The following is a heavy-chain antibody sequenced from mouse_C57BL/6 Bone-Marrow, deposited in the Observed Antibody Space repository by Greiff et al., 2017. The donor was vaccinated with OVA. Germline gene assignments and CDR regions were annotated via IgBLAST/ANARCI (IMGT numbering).Heavy chain of an antibody. CDR3: TRDWRLRPFDY. CDR1: GFTFSSYA. CDR2: ISSGGDYI. D-gene: IGHD2-4*01. V-gene: IGHV5-9-1*02. Sequence: EVQGVESGEGLVKPGGSLKLSCAASGFTFSSYAMSWVRQTPEKRLEWVAYISSGGDYIYYADTVKGRFTVSRDNARNTLYLQMSSLKSEDTAMYYCTRDWRLRPFDYWGQGTTLTVSS. J-gene: IGHJ2*01.